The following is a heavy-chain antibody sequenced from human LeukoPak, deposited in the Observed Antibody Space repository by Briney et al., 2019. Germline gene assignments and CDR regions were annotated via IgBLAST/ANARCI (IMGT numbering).Heavy chain of an antibody. J-gene: IGHJ5*02. CDR1: GGSFSGYY. CDR3: ARGSDDFWSGYYTNWFDP. Sequence: SETLSLTCAVYGGSFSGYYWSWIRQPPGKGLEWIGEINHSGSTNYNPSLKSRVTISVDTSKNQFSLKLSPVTAADTAVYYCARGSDDFWSGYYTNWFDPWGQGTLVTVSS. V-gene: IGHV4-34*01. CDR2: INHSGST. D-gene: IGHD3-3*01.